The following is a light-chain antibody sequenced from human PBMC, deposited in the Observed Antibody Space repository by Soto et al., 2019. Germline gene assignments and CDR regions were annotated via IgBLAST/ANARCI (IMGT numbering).Light chain of an antibody. V-gene: IGLV2-14*03. CDR1: SSDIGAYDY. CDR3: SSHTSSNTRI. CDR2: EVS. J-gene: IGLJ1*01. Sequence: QPALTQPASVSGSPGQSIGISYTGTSSDIGAYDYVSWYQQHPDKAPKLMIYEVSNRPSGVSNRFSGSKSVNTATLTISVLQAEDEADYYCSSHTSSNTRIFGTGTKFTV.